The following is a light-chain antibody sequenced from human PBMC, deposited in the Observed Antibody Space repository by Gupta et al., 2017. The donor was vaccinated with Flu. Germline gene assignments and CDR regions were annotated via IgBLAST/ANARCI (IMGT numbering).Light chain of an antibody. CDR2: DDS. CDR3: QVWDSLNDHFYV. V-gene: IGLV3-21*02. J-gene: IGLJ1*01. CDR1: NIGTTS. Sequence: SYVLTQPPSLSVAPGQTATITCVVDNIGTTSVHWYQQKPGQAPVLVVYDDSDRPSGIPERFSGSNSGNTATLTISRVEAGDEAEYYCQVWDSLNDHFYVFGGGTTVTV.